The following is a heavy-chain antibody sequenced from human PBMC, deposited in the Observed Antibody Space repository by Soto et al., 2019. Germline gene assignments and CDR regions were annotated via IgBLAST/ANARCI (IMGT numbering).Heavy chain of an antibody. CDR3: ARDSRNYYYYMDV. CDR1: GFTFSSYN. J-gene: IGHJ6*03. V-gene: IGHV3-48*01. CDR2: ISLSSSTI. Sequence: EVQLVESGGGLVKPGGSLRLSCAASGFTFSSYNMNWVRQAPGKGLEWISDISLSSSTIFYADSVKDRFTISRDNAKNSLYPQMNSLRAEHTAVYYCARDSRNYYYYMDVWGKGTTVTVSS.